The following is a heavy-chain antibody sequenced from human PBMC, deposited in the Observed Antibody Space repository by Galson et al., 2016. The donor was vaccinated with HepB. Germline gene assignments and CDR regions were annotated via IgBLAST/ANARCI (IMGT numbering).Heavy chain of an antibody. CDR1: GGTFYTYA. CDR2: IIPLFGAT. CDR3: ARGGAAVGATTVWYFDL. D-gene: IGHD1-26*01. Sequence: SVKVSCKASGGTFYTYAITWVRQAPGQGLEWMGRIIPLFGATNYAQNFQGRVTITADESTGTAYMELSRLTSEDTALYYCARGGAAVGATTVWYFDLWGRGTLVTVSS. V-gene: IGHV1-69*13. J-gene: IGHJ2*01.